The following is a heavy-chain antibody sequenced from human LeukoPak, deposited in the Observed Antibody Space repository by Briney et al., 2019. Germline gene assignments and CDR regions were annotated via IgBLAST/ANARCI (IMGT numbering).Heavy chain of an antibody. J-gene: IGHJ6*02. CDR1: GFTFSSYG. CDR3: ARSPMDV. CDR2: ISYDGSNK. Sequence: GGSLRLSCAASGFTFSSYGMHWVRQAPGKGLEWVAVISYDGSNKYYADSVKGRFTISRDNSKNTLYLQMNSLRAEGTAVYYCARSPMDVWGQGTTVTVSS. V-gene: IGHV3-30*03.